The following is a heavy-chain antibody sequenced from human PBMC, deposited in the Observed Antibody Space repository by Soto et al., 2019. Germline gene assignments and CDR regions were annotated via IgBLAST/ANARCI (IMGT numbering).Heavy chain of an antibody. Sequence: ASVKVSCKASGYTFTGYYIHWVRQAPGQGLEWMGRINPNNGDTTYAQKFQGRVTMTRDTSITTAYMEPSSLISDDTAVYYCARRGGYYDYWGQGTLVTVSS. CDR1: GYTFTGYY. V-gene: IGHV1-2*06. CDR3: ARRGGYYDY. D-gene: IGHD1-26*01. CDR2: INPNNGDT. J-gene: IGHJ4*02.